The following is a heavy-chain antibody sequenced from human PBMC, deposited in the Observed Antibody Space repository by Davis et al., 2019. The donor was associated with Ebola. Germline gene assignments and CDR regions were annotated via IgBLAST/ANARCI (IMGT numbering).Heavy chain of an antibody. CDR2: IHGSGST. J-gene: IGHJ6*02. Sequence: PSETLSLTCTVSGGSISSHYWSWIRQPPGKGLEWIGYIHGSGSTNYNPSLKSRVSISVDTSKNQFTLRLNSVTAADAAVYYCARGLRYFDWFSLDVWGQGTTVTVSS. CDR1: GGSISSHY. D-gene: IGHD3-9*01. V-gene: IGHV4-59*11. CDR3: ARGLRYFDWFSLDV.